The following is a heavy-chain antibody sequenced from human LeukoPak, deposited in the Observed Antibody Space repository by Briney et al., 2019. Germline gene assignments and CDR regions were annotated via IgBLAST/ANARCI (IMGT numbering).Heavy chain of an antibody. D-gene: IGHD6-13*01. Sequence: SVKVSCKASGGTISNYPVSWVRQAPGQGLEWMGGITLSGTADYAQKFRGRLTITADESTSTAYMELRSLRSEDTAVYFYARGIAEGYFDYWGQGTLVTVSS. V-gene: IGHV1-69*01. CDR3: ARGIAEGYFDY. CDR2: ITLSGTA. J-gene: IGHJ4*02. CDR1: GGTISNYP.